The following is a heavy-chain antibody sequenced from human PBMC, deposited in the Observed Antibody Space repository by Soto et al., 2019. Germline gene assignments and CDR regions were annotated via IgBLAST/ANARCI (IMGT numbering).Heavy chain of an antibody. Sequence: QVQLVQSGAEVKKPGSSVKVSCKASGGTFSSYTISWVRQAPGQGLEWMGRIIPILGIANYAQKFQGRVTITADKSTSTAYMELSSLRSEDPAVYYCARRAVAGTSYFDYWGQGTLVTVSS. CDR1: GGTFSSYT. V-gene: IGHV1-69*02. CDR3: ARRAVAGTSYFDY. J-gene: IGHJ4*02. D-gene: IGHD6-19*01. CDR2: IIPILGIA.